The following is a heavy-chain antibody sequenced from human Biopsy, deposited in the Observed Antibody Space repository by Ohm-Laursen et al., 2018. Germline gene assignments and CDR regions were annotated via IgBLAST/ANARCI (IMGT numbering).Heavy chain of an antibody. CDR1: GGTFINYA. D-gene: IGHD6-19*01. V-gene: IGHV1-69*05. Sequence: ASVKVSCKASGGTFINYAISWVRQAPGQGLEWMGGIIPMFGTANYAQMFQGRVTMTRDTSKSTVYMELSSLRSADTAVYFCARNTGWYGDLYHFDYWGQGTLVTVSP. J-gene: IGHJ4*02. CDR2: IIPMFGTA. CDR3: ARNTGWYGDLYHFDY.